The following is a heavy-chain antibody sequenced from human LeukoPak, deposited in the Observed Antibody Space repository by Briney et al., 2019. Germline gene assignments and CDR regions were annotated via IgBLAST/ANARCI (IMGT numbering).Heavy chain of an antibody. CDR3: ARVSVSYYYDSSGSPDAFDI. CDR2: IYYSGST. CDR1: GGSISSYY. D-gene: IGHD3-22*01. Sequence: SETLSLTCTVSGGSISSYYWSWIRQPPGKGLEWIGYIYYSGSTNYNPSLKSRVTISVDTSKNQFSRKLSSVTAADTAVYYCARVSVSYYYDSSGSPDAFDIWGQGTMVTVSS. V-gene: IGHV4-59*01. J-gene: IGHJ3*02.